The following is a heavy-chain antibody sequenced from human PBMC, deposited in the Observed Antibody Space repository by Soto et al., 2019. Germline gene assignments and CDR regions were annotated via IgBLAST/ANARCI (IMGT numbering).Heavy chain of an antibody. Sequence: SETLSLTCAVYGGCFSGYQWSWIRQTPGKGLEWIGEINDSGNINYNPSLKSRVTILLDTPKKQISLKPSSVTAADPAVYFCARGLILWSGERERRGGYYYYMDVCGKVNTVTVSS. CDR2: INDSGNI. CDR1: GGCFSGYQ. D-gene: IGHD3-10*01. V-gene: IGHV4-34*01. CDR3: ARGLILWSGERERRGGYYYYMDV. J-gene: IGHJ6*03.